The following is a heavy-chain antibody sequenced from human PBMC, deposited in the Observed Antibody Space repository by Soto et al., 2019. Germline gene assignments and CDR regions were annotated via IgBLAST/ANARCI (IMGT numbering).Heavy chain of an antibody. Sequence: GGSLRLSCAGSGFPFNNAWMTWVRQAPGQGLEWIGRITSRTYGATTDYAAPVKGRFSISRDDSKNMVFLQMNSLKTEDTAVYYCVSWVSAHFDYWGQGTLVTVSS. CDR3: VSWVSAHFDY. J-gene: IGHJ4*02. CDR2: ITSRTYGATT. V-gene: IGHV3-15*01. D-gene: IGHD2-8*01. CDR1: GFPFNNAW.